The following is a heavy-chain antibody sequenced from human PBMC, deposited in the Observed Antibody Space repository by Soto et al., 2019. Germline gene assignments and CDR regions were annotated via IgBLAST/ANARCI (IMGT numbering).Heavy chain of an antibody. CDR2: MNPNLGNT. D-gene: IGHD2-21*02. CDR1: GYTFTSYD. Sequence: QMQLVQSGAEVKKPGASVKVSCKASGYTFTSYDINWVRQASGQRPEWMGWMNPNLGNTDYAQRFQDRVTMTRDTSTRTAYMELSNLESGDTAVYYCTRGRLATGRHYYYGLDVWGQGTTVTVSS. V-gene: IGHV1-8*01. J-gene: IGHJ6*02. CDR3: TRGRLATGRHYYYGLDV.